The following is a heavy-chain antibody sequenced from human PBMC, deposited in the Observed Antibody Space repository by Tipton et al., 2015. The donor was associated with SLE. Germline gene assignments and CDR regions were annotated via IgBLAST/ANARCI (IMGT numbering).Heavy chain of an antibody. CDR1: GGSFSGYY. CDR2: INHSVST. Sequence: GLVKPSETLSLTCAVYGGSFSGYYWSWIRQPPGKGLEWIGEINHSVSTNYNPSLKSRVTISVDTSKNHFSVKLSSVTAADTAVYYCARLGKTVVVAASFDYWGQGTLVTVSS. V-gene: IGHV4-34*01. J-gene: IGHJ4*02. D-gene: IGHD2-15*01. CDR3: ARLGKTVVVAASFDY.